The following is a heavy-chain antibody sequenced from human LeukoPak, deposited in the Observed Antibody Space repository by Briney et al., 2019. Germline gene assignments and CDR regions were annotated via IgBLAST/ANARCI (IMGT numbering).Heavy chain of an antibody. Sequence: ASVKVSCKASGGTFSSYAISWVRQAPGQGLEWMGWISAYNGNTNYAQKLQGRVTMTTVTSTSTAYMELRSLRSDDTAVYYCAREGVTIYLLGGNMDVWGKGTTVTVSS. V-gene: IGHV1-18*01. CDR2: ISAYNGNT. D-gene: IGHD3-3*01. CDR1: GGTFSSYA. J-gene: IGHJ6*03. CDR3: AREGVTIYLLGGNMDV.